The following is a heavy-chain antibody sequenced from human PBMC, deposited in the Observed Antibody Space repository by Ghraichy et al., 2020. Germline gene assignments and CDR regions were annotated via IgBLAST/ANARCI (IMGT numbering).Heavy chain of an antibody. CDR2: FFYTGVT. V-gene: IGHV4-39*01. J-gene: IGHJ4*02. D-gene: IGHD2-15*01. CDR1: GGSITTTSNY. Sequence: SETLSLTCTVSGGSITTTSNYWGWIRQTPGKGLEWIGSFFYTGVTYYNPSLSSRVTISVDTARNQFSLNLSSMTAADTAIYYCASEYCRGGSCYRFFDYWGQGALVIVSS. CDR3: ASEYCRGGSCYRFFDY.